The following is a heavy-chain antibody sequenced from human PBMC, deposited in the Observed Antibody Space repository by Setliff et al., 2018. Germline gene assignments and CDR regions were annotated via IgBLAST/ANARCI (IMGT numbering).Heavy chain of an antibody. CDR1: GYTFTSYG. CDR2: ISGYNGNT. Sequence: ASVKVSCKASGYTFTSYGISWVRQAPGQGLEWMGWISGYNGNTDYAQNFQGRVTMTTDTSTSTAYMELRSLRSDDTAVYYCARKIPPQYYYMDVWGKGTTVTVSS. CDR3: ARKIPPQYYYMDV. J-gene: IGHJ6*03. V-gene: IGHV1-18*01.